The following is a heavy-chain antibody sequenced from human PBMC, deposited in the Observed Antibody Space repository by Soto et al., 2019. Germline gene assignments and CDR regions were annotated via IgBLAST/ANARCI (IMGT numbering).Heavy chain of an antibody. CDR3: ANKNTAYGEPFFDY. V-gene: IGHV2-5*02. J-gene: IGHJ4*02. CDR1: GFSLSTSGVG. Sequence: QITLKESGPTLVKPTQTLTLTCTFSGFSLSTSGVGVGWIRQPPGKALEWLALIYWDDDKRYSPSLKSRLTITKDTSKNQVVLTKTNTDPVDTATYYCANKNTAYGEPFFDYWGQGTLVTVSS. D-gene: IGHD4-17*01. CDR2: IYWDDDK.